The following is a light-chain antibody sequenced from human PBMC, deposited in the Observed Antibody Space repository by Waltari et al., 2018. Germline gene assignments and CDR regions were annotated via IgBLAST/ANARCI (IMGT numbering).Light chain of an antibody. CDR1: QSVSSN. J-gene: IGKJ5*01. Sequence: EIVMTQSPATLSVFPGAGATVSCRASQSVSSNLAWYQQKPGQAPRLLIYGASTRATGIPARFSGSGSGTEFSLTISSLQSEDFAVYYCQQYNDWPPITFGQGTRLEIK. CDR3: QQYNDWPPIT. CDR2: GAS. V-gene: IGKV3-15*01.